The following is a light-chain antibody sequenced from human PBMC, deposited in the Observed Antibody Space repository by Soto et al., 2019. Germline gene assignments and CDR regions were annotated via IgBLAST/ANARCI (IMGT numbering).Light chain of an antibody. CDR3: QQYSNWPPWT. Sequence: ESVLTQSPGTLSLSPGERATLTCRASRSVNDNLAWYQQKPGQSPRLLIYGVSSRATGIPARFSGSGSGTDFTLTISSLQSEDVAIYYCQQYSNWPPWTFGQGTKVDIK. V-gene: IGKV3-15*01. J-gene: IGKJ1*01. CDR2: GVS. CDR1: RSVNDN.